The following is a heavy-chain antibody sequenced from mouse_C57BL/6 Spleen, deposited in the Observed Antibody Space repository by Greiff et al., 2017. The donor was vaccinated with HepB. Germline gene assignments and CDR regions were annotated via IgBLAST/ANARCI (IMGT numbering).Heavy chain of an antibody. Sequence: QVQLQQPGAELVRPGSSVKLSCKASGYTFTSYWMHWVKQRPIQGLEWIGNIDPSDSETHYNQKFKDKATLTVDKSSSTAYMQLSSLPSEDSAVYYCAREGGDYDYDVFAYWGQGTLVTVSA. V-gene: IGHV1-52*01. CDR1: GYTFTSYW. J-gene: IGHJ3*01. CDR2: IDPSDSET. D-gene: IGHD2-4*01. CDR3: AREGGDYDYDVFAY.